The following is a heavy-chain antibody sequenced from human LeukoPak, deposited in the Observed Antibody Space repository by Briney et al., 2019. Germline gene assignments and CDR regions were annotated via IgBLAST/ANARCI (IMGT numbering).Heavy chain of an antibody. Sequence: GEALKISCKGSADSFTSYWIGRVRQMPGKGLEGMGTNFPGDCDNRYSPSFQGLVTISADKSISTAYLQWSSMKASNAALYYCARRVGYCSSTNCYGLGAFDIWGQGTMVTVSS. D-gene: IGHD2-2*03. CDR1: ADSFTSYW. J-gene: IGHJ3*02. CDR3: ARRVGYCSSTNCYGLGAFDI. CDR2: NFPGDCDN. V-gene: IGHV5-51*01.